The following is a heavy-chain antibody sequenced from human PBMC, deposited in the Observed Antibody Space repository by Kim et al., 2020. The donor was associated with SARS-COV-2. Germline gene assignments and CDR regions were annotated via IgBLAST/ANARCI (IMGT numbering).Heavy chain of an antibody. Sequence: GGSLRLSCAASGFPFTTYYMTWVRQAPGKGLEWVANIKPDGSDKNYVESVKGRFTISRDNTERSLSLQMNSLRVEDTAVYYCARGGWSYYSVWGRGTLVTVSS. CDR3: ARGGWSYYSV. CDR1: GFPFTTYY. J-gene: IGHJ4*02. V-gene: IGHV3-7*01. CDR2: IKPDGSDK. D-gene: IGHD1-26*01.